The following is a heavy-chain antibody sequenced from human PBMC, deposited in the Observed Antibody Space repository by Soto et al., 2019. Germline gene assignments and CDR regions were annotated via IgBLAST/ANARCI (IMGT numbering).Heavy chain of an antibody. CDR3: ARAVKIVVVPAARSYGMDV. CDR1: GYTFTSYD. CDR2: MNPNSGNT. D-gene: IGHD2-2*01. V-gene: IGHV1-8*01. J-gene: IGHJ6*02. Sequence: ASVKVSCKASGYTFTSYDINWVRQATGQGLEWMGWMNPNSGNTGYAQKFQGRVTITADKSTSTAYMELSSLRSEDTAVYYCARAVKIVVVPAARSYGMDVWGQGTTVTVSS.